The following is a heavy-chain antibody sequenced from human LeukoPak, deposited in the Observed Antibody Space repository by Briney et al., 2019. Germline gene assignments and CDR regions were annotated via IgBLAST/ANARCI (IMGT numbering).Heavy chain of an antibody. CDR2: IKQDGSEK. J-gene: IGHJ4*02. CDR3: ARTPTMIVSFFDY. D-gene: IGHD3-22*01. Sequence: PGGSPRLSCAASGFTFSSYWMSWVRQAPGKGLEWVANIKQDGSEKYYVGSVKGRFTISRDNAKNSLYLQMNSLRAEDTAVYYCARTPTMIVSFFDYWGQGTLVTVSS. CDR1: GFTFSSYW. V-gene: IGHV3-7*01.